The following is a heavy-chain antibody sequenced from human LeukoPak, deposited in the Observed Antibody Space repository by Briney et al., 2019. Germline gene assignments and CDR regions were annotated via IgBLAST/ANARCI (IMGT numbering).Heavy chain of an antibody. CDR3: AKALRGWNFAY. Sequence: GGSLRLSCAGSGFTFSSNAMSWVRQARGKGLERVSAISVSDTSTNYADSVKGRFTISRDNSKNTLYLQMNSLRAEDTAIYYCAKALRGWNFAYWGQGIQVTVSS. V-gene: IGHV3-23*01. CDR2: ISVSDTST. J-gene: IGHJ4*02. D-gene: IGHD6-19*01. CDR1: GFTFSSNA.